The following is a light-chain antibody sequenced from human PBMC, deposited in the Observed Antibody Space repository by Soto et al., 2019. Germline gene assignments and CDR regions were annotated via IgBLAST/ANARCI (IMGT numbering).Light chain of an antibody. Sequence: DLQMTQSPSSLSASEGDRVTITCQSSHDVSRNLNWFQQKPGKAPQLLIYDASNLERGVPSRFSGSGSGTDFTLTISSLQPEDVATYYCQQYNSMLSFGGGTEVEIK. CDR2: DAS. CDR1: HDVSRN. CDR3: QQYNSMLS. J-gene: IGKJ4*01. V-gene: IGKV1-33*01.